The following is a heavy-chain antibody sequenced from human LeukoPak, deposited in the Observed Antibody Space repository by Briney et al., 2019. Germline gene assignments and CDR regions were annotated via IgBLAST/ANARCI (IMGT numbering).Heavy chain of an antibody. CDR3: ARGGRQWLVRALDY. J-gene: IGHJ4*02. V-gene: IGHV4-34*01. CDR1: GGSFSGYY. CDR2: INHSGST. D-gene: IGHD6-19*01. Sequence: SETLSLTCAVYGGSFSGYYWGWIRQPPGKGLEWIGEINHSGSTNYNPSLKSRVTISVDTSKNQFSLKLSSVTAADTAVYYCARGGRQWLVRALDYWGQGTLVTVSS.